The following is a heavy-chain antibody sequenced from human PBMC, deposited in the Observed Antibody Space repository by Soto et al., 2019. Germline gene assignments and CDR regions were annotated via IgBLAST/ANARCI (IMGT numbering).Heavy chain of an antibody. Sequence: QVQLQESGPGLVKPSETLSLTCTVSGASISSNYWSWIRQPPGKGLECIGYFSYSGSTNYNPSLKSRVIISVDTSRNQFSLKLTSVTATDTAMYYCASHSPLAAGGAFEFWGQGMMVTVSA. V-gene: IGHV4-59*08. J-gene: IGHJ3*01. CDR3: ASHSPLAAGGAFEF. CDR2: FSYSGST. D-gene: IGHD6-13*01. CDR1: GASISSNY.